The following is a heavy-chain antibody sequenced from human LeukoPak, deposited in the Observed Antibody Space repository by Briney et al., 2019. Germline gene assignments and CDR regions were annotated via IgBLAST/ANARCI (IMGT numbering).Heavy chain of an antibody. J-gene: IGHJ4*02. D-gene: IGHD1-7*01. CDR3: ARQHNWNYGY. Sequence: SETLSLTXTVSGGSIGSGSYYWSWIRQPAGKGLEWIGRIYTSGSTNYNPSLKSRVTISVDTSKNQFSLKLSSVTAADTAVYYCARQHNWNYGYWGQGTLVTVSS. CDR2: IYTSGST. V-gene: IGHV4-61*02. CDR1: GGSIGSGSYY.